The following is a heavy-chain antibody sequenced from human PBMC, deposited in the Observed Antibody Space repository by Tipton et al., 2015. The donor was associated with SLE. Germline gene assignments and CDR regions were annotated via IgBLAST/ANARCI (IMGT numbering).Heavy chain of an antibody. V-gene: IGHV4-39*07. Sequence: TLSLTCTVSGGSISSNIYYWDWIRQPPGKGLEWIGSVHYSGSTYYNPSLESRVTISVDTSKNQFSLKLSSVTAADTAVYYCARYFLPYQYKFDWWGQGTLVTVSS. CDR3: ARYFLPYQYKFDW. D-gene: IGHD1-14*01. J-gene: IGHJ4*02. CDR1: GGSISSNIYY. CDR2: VHYSGST.